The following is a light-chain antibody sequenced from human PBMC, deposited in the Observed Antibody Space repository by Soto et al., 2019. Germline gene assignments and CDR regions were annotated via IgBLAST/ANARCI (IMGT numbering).Light chain of an antibody. V-gene: IGLV2-8*01. CDR3: SSYAGSNNYV. CDR1: SSDVGGYNY. CDR2: EVS. J-gene: IGLJ1*01. Sequence: QSVPTQPPSASGSPGQSVTISCTGTSSDVGGYNYISWYQQHPGKAPKLMIYEVSKRPSGVPDRFSGSKSGNTASLTVSGLQAEDGADYFCSSYAGSNNYVFGTGTKVTVL.